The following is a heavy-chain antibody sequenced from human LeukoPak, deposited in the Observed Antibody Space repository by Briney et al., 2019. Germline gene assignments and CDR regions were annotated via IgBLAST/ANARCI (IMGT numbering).Heavy chain of an antibody. J-gene: IGHJ4*02. CDR2: IRSKANSYAT. D-gene: IGHD5-12*01. V-gene: IGHV3-73*01. CDR3: TRRGGYDSLADY. Sequence: GGSLRLSCAASGFTVSSNYMSWVRQASGKGLEWVGRIRSKANSYATAYAASVKGRFTISRDDSKNTAYLQMNSLKTEDTAVYYCTRRGGYDSLADYWGQGTLVTVSS. CDR1: GFTVSSNY.